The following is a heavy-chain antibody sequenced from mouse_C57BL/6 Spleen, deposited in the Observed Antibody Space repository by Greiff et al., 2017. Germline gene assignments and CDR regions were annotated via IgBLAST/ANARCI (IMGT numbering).Heavy chain of an antibody. V-gene: IGHV1-4*01. CDR1: GYTFTSYT. J-gene: IGHJ1*03. CDR3: ARYLYDYEGYFDV. Sequence: QVQLQQSGAELARPGASVKMSCKASGYTFTSYTMHWVKQRPGQGLEWIGYINPSSGYTKYNQKFKDKATLTADKSSSTTYMQLSSLPSEDSAVYYCARYLYDYEGYFDVWGTGTTVTVSS. D-gene: IGHD2-4*01. CDR2: INPSSGYT.